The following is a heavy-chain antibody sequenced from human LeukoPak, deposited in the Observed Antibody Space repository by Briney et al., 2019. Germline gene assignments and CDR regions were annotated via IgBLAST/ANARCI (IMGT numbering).Heavy chain of an antibody. CDR3: ALQGSTSPFDY. Sequence: GGSLRLSCAASGFTFSSHAMLYVPQAPGKRLEWVAVISYDGSNKYYADSVKGRFTISRDNSKNTLYLQMNSLRAEDTAVYYCALQGSTSPFDYWGQGTLVTVSS. CDR2: ISYDGSNK. J-gene: IGHJ4*02. D-gene: IGHD2-2*01. V-gene: IGHV3-30*04. CDR1: GFTFSSHA.